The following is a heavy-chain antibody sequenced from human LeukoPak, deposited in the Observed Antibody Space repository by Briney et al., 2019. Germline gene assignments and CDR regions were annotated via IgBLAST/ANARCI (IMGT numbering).Heavy chain of an antibody. V-gene: IGHV3-30-3*01. D-gene: IGHD3-22*01. CDR3: ADSRARGYYYYYMDV. CDR1: GFTFSSYA. Sequence: GRSLRLSCAASGFTFSSYAMHWVRQAPGKGLEWVAVISYDGSNKYYADSVKGRFTISRDNSKNTLYLQMNSLRAEDTAVYYCADSRARGYYYYYMDVWGKGTTVTVSS. CDR2: ISYDGSNK. J-gene: IGHJ6*03.